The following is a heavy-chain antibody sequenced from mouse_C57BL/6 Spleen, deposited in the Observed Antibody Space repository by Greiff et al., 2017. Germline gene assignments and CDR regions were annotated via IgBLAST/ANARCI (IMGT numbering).Heavy chain of an antibody. CDR2: IYPRDGST. Sequence: QVQLKQSGPELVKPGASVKLSCKASGYTFTSYDINWVKQRPGQGLEWIGWIYPRDGSTKYNEKFKGKATLTVDTSSSTAYMELHRLTSEESAVYFCASPYGYDEYYFDYWGQGTTLTVSS. D-gene: IGHD2-2*01. J-gene: IGHJ2*01. CDR3: ASPYGYDEYYFDY. V-gene: IGHV1-85*01. CDR1: GYTFTSYD.